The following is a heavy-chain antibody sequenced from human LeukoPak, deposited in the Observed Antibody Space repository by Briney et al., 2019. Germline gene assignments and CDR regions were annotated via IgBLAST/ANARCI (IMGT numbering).Heavy chain of an antibody. CDR3: AEGTGYFDPFDY. Sequence: SETLSLTCTVSGVSISSYYWSWIRQPPGKGLEWIGYIYYSGSTNYNPSLKSRVTISVDTSKNQFSLKLSSVTAADTAVYYCAEGTGYFDPFDYWGQGTLVTVSS. CDR1: GVSISSYY. CDR2: IYYSGST. V-gene: IGHV4-59*01. D-gene: IGHD3-9*01. J-gene: IGHJ4*02.